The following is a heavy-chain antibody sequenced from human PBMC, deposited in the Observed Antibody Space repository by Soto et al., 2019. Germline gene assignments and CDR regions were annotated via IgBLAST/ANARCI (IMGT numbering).Heavy chain of an antibody. Sequence: EVQLVESGGGLVQPGGSLRLSCAASGFTFSSYSMNWVRQAPGKGLEWVSYISGSSSTIYYADSVKGRFTISRDNAKNSLYLQMNSLRDEDTAVYYCARDRGDYNTGSFDIWGQGTMVTVSS. V-gene: IGHV3-48*02. CDR1: GFTFSSYS. CDR3: ARDRGDYNTGSFDI. D-gene: IGHD4-17*01. CDR2: ISGSSSTI. J-gene: IGHJ3*02.